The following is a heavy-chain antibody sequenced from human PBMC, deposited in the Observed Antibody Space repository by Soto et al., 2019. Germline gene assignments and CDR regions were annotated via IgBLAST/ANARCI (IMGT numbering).Heavy chain of an antibody. CDR3: IHSRCGGDCLRSYSSHYYYAMDV. V-gene: IGHV2-5*02. Sequence: QITLKESGPTLVKPTQTLTLTCTFSGFSLSTGGVGVGWIRQPPGKALEWLALIYWDTDKCYSPFLRSRLTVTKHTSKNQVVLTMTNMDPVDTATYYCIHSRCGGDCLRSYSSHYYYAMDVWGQGTTVTVFS. CDR2: IYWDTDK. D-gene: IGHD2-21*02. CDR1: GFSLSTGGVG. J-gene: IGHJ6*02.